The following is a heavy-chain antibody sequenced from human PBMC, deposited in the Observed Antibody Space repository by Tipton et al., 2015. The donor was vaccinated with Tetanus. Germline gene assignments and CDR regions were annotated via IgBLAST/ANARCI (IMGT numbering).Heavy chain of an antibody. CDR1: GGSISSGGYY. D-gene: IGHD1-26*01. Sequence: TLSLTCTVSGGSISSGGYYWSWIRQPPGKGLEWIGDIYYSGSTYYNPSLKSRVTISVDTSKNQFSLKLNSVTAADTAVYYCARDQARGARGWNYFDYWGQGTLVTVSS. CDR3: ARDQARGARGWNYFDY. CDR2: IYYSGST. V-gene: IGHV4-31*03. J-gene: IGHJ4*02.